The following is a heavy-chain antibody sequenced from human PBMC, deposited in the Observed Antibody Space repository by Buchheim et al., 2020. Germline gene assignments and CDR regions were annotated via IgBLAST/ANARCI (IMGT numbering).Heavy chain of an antibody. D-gene: IGHD2-2*01. CDR1: GYSFSNYW. CDR3: ARARGYCSSSSCYDFDC. V-gene: IGHV5-51*01. Sequence: EVQLVQSGAEVKKPGESLEISCKGSGYSFSNYWIAWVRQMPGKGLEWMAMVNPGDSSTRYSPSFQGQVTISADKSISTAYLQWSSLKASDTAMYFCARARGYCSSSSCYDFDCWGQGT. CDR2: VNPGDSST. J-gene: IGHJ4*02.